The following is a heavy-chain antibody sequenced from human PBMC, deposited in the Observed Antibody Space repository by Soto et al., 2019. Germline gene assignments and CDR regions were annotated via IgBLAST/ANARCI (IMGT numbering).Heavy chain of an antibody. J-gene: IGHJ3*02. CDR1: GGSISRSYW. CDR2: IYHSGST. Sequence: SETLSLTCAVSGGSISRSYWWSWVRQLPGKGLEWIGEIYHSGSTIYNPSLQSRVTLSVDKSKNEFSLKMSSVTDADTAVYYCSFKFGHLLGDAFAIPRRGTLVLVS. CDR3: SFKFGHLLGDAFAI. V-gene: IGHV4-4*02. D-gene: IGHD3-10*01.